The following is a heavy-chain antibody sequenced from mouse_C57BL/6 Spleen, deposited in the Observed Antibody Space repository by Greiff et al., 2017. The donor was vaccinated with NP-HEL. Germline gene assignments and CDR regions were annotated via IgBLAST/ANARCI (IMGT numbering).Heavy chain of an antibody. CDR2: IDPSDSYT. V-gene: IGHV1-50*01. Sequence: QVQLQQPGAELVKPGASVKLSCKASGYTFTSYWMQWVKQRPGQGLEWIGEIDPSDSYTNYNQKFKGKATLTVDTSSSTAYMQLSSLTSEDSAVYYCARDSTKEDYWGQGTTLTVSS. J-gene: IGHJ2*01. CDR3: ARDSTKEDY. CDR1: GYTFTSYW.